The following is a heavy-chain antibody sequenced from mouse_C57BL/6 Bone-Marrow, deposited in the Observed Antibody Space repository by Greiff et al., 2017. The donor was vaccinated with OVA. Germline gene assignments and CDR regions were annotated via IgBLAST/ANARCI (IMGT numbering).Heavy chain of an antibody. CDR2: ISYDGSN. CDR1: GYSITSGYY. Sequence: VQLKESGPGLVKPSQSLSLTCSVTGYSITSGYYWYWIRQFPGNKLEWMGYISYDGSNNYNTSLKNRIPITRDTSKNQFFLKLNSVTTEDTATYYCASLIYYDYDGGYFDVWGTGTTVTVSS. D-gene: IGHD2-4*01. V-gene: IGHV3-6*01. J-gene: IGHJ1*03. CDR3: ASLIYYDYDGGYFDV.